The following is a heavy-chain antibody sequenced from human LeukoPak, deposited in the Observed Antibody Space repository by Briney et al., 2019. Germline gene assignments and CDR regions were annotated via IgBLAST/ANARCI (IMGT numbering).Heavy chain of an antibody. Sequence: GGSLRLSCSASGFTFSTYWMSWVRQAPGKGLEWVANMKRDGSEIYYVDSVKGRFTISRDNSKNMLYLQMNSLRAEDTAVYYCAGDYPDYWGQGTLVTVSS. CDR1: GFTFSTYW. V-gene: IGHV3-7*01. J-gene: IGHJ4*02. CDR2: MKRDGSEI. CDR3: AGDYPDY. D-gene: IGHD4-17*01.